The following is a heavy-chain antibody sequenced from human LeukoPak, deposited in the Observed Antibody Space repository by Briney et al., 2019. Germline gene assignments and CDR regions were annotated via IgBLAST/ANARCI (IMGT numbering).Heavy chain of an antibody. V-gene: IGHV3-23*01. Sequence: GGSLRLSCAASGFTFSSYAMNWVRQAPGKGLEWVSAICSNDNNTYYANSVKGRFTISRDNSKNTLSLQLNSLRAEDTAVYYCAKGTSSSCYSAPNYWGQGTLVTVSS. J-gene: IGHJ4*02. CDR3: AKGTSSSCYSAPNY. D-gene: IGHD2-15*01. CDR2: ICSNDNNT. CDR1: GFTFSSYA.